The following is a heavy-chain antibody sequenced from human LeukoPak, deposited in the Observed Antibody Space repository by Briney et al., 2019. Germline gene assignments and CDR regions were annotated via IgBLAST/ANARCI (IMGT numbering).Heavy chain of an antibody. V-gene: IGHV3-23*01. Sequence: GGSLRLSCAASGFTFSSYAMNWVRQAPGKGLEWVSAICSNDNNTYYANSVKGRFTISRDNSKNTLSLQLNSLRAEDTAVYYCAKGTSSSCYSAPNYWGQGTLVTVSS. J-gene: IGHJ4*02. CDR3: AKGTSSSCYSAPNY. D-gene: IGHD2-15*01. CDR2: ICSNDNNT. CDR1: GFTFSSYA.